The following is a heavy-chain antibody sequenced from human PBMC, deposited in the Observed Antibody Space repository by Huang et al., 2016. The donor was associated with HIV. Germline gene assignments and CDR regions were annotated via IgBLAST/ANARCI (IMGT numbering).Heavy chain of an antibody. Sequence: QLQLQESGPGQVKPSETLSLTCTVSGDFISSTNYYWGWMRQSPGEGREWVGSVYQSGSTNYNPSLKSRVTLSVDTSRNQCSLRLNSVTAADTAVYYGASQHIGAAATWFWGRGTQVAVSS. V-gene: IGHV4-39*01. CDR3: ASQHIGAAATWF. CDR1: GDFISSTNYY. J-gene: IGHJ4*02. CDR2: VYQSGST. D-gene: IGHD6-13*01.